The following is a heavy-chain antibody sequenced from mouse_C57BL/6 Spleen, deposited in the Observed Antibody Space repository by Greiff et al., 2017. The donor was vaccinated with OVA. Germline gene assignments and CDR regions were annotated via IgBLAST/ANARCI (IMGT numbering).Heavy chain of an antibody. CDR1: GYAFSSSW. J-gene: IGHJ1*03. CDR2: IYPGDGDT. D-gene: IGHD2-2*01. Sequence: VQLQQSGPELVKPGASVKISCKASGYAFSSSWMNWVKQRPGKGLEWIGRIYPGDGDTNYNGKFKGKATLTADKSSSTAYMQLSSLTSEESAVYFCARRGGYYGYFDVWGTGTTVTVSS. V-gene: IGHV1-82*01. CDR3: ARRGGYYGYFDV.